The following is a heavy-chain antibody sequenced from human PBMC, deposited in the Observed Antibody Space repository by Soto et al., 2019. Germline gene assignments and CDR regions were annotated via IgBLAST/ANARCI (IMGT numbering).Heavy chain of an antibody. Sequence: EVQLVESGGGLVQPGGSLRLSCEASGLPFSGYWMHWVRQAPGKGLVWVSRINSDGSSTNYADSVKGRFTISRDNVKNTLYLQMDSLSSEDTAVYYCARGAPGHYGCDYWGQGTLVTVSS. V-gene: IGHV3-74*01. D-gene: IGHD4-17*01. CDR3: ARGAPGHYGCDY. CDR2: INSDGSST. CDR1: GLPFSGYW. J-gene: IGHJ4*02.